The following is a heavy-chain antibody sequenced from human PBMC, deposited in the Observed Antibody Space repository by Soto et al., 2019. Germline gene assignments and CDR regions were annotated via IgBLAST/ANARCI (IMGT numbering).Heavy chain of an antibody. Sequence: QVQLVQSGAEVKKPGASVKVSYKASGYTFTDNNMHWVRQAPGQGLEWMGWINPNSGGTNYAQKFQGWVTMTRDTSISTAYMELSRLRSDDTAVYYCARSHCSSISCYVGSWDYWGQGTLVTVSS. CDR2: INPNSGGT. J-gene: IGHJ4*02. CDR3: ARSHCSSISCYVGSWDY. V-gene: IGHV1-2*04. CDR1: GYTFTDNN. D-gene: IGHD2-2*01.